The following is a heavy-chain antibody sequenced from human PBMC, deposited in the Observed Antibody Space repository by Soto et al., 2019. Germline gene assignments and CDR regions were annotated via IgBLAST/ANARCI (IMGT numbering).Heavy chain of an antibody. Sequence: ASVKVSCTASGSTITSYGISWVRQDPGKGLEWMGWISAYNGNTNYAQKFQGRVTITADESTSTAYMELSSLRSEDTAVYYWARVDCSSTSCPYYYYGMDVWGQGTTVIVS. V-gene: IGHV1-18*01. CDR1: GSTITSYG. CDR2: ISAYNGNT. D-gene: IGHD2-2*01. CDR3: ARVDCSSTSCPYYYYGMDV. J-gene: IGHJ6*02.